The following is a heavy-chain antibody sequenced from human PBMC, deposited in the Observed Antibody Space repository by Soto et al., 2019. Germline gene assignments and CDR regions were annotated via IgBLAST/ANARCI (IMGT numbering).Heavy chain of an antibody. J-gene: IGHJ4*02. CDR2: ISYDGSNK. D-gene: IGHD3-16*02. CDR1: GFTFSSYG. Sequence: QVQLVESGGGVVQPGRSLRLSCAASGFTFSSYGMHWVRQAPGKGLEWVAVISYDGSNKYYADSVKGRCTISRDNSKNTLYLQMNSLGAEETAVYYCAKDLVITFGGVIVTTPLDYWGQGTLVTVSS. CDR3: AKDLVITFGGVIVTTPLDY. V-gene: IGHV3-30*18.